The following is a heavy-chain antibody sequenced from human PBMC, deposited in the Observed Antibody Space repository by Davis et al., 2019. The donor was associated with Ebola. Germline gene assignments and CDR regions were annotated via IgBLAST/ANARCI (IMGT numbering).Heavy chain of an antibody. CDR1: GYTFTNYY. V-gene: IGHV1-2*02. J-gene: IGHJ4*02. Sequence: AASVKVSCKASGYTFTNYYMHWVRQAPGQGLEWMGMINPNDGRTIYAQKFQGRVTMTRDTSITTAYMELSRLRSDDTAVYYCARGGLELDYWGQGTLVTVSS. D-gene: IGHD1-7*01. CDR2: INPNDGRT. CDR3: ARGGLELDY.